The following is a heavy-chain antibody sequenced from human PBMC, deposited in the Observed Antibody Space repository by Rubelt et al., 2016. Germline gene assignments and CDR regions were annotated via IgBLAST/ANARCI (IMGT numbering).Heavy chain of an antibody. CDR3: ARDAASLASSDF. Sequence: QVQLVQSGAEVKKPGASVKVSCKASGYTFTSYYMHWVRQAPGQGLEWMGIINPSGGSTCYAKKFQGRVTMTRDTSTSTVYMELSGLRSQDTAVYYCARDAASLASSDFWGQGTLVTVSS. CDR2: INPSGGST. V-gene: IGHV1-46*01. J-gene: IGHJ4*02. CDR1: GYTFTSYY. D-gene: IGHD2-2*01.